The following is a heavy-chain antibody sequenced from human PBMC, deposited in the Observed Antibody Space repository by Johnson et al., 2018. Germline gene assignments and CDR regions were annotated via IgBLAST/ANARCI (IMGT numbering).Heavy chain of an antibody. CDR1: GFNFSYYW. Sequence: VPLQESGGGLVQPGGSLRLSCGISGFNFSYYWMHWVRQAPGKGLVWVSHIQNDGSRTTIADSVKGRLTISRDNAKNTGYLQMKNLRAEDTAVYFCARGNLGGFDMWGQGTMVAVSS. J-gene: IGHJ3*02. CDR3: ARGNLGGFDM. CDR2: IQNDGSRT. V-gene: IGHV3-74*01. D-gene: IGHD1-1*01.